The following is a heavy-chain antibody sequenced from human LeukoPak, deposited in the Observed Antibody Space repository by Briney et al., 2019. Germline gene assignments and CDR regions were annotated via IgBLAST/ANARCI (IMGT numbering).Heavy chain of an antibody. CDR3: ARETTKAMIDS. CDR2: LYYSGKS. D-gene: IGHD1-14*01. V-gene: IGHV4-39*07. Sequence: SSETLSLTCTVSGGSISRSQFYWGWVRQPPGKGLEWIGTLYYSGKSFYNPSLKSRVTMSVDMSKNQLSLNLSFLTVADTAVYYCARETTKAMIDSWGQGILVTVSS. J-gene: IGHJ4*02. CDR1: GGSISRSQFY.